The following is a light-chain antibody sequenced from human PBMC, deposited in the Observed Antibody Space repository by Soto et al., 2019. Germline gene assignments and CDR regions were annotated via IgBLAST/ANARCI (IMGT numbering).Light chain of an antibody. Sequence: QSVLTQPPSASAPLGASVTLTCTLSSGYSNYKVDWYQQRPGKGPRFVMRVGTGGIVGSKGDDIPDRFSVLGSGLNRYLTIKNIQEEDESDYHCGADHGSGSNFVRVFGTGTKVTVL. J-gene: IGLJ1*01. V-gene: IGLV9-49*01. CDR2: VGTGGIVG. CDR3: GADHGSGSNFVRV. CDR1: SGYSNYK.